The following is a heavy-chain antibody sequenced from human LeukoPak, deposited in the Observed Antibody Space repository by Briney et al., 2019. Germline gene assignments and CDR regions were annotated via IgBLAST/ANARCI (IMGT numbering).Heavy chain of an antibody. CDR1: GGSITSYY. CDR3: ARSGSTAHDY. Sequence: SETLSLTCTVSGGSITSYYWSWIRQPPGKGLEWIGYIYYSGSTNYNPSLKSRVTISVDTSKNQFSLKLSSVTAADTAVYYCARSGSTAHDYWGQGTLVTVSS. J-gene: IGHJ4*02. D-gene: IGHD1-26*01. CDR2: IYYSGST. V-gene: IGHV4-59*01.